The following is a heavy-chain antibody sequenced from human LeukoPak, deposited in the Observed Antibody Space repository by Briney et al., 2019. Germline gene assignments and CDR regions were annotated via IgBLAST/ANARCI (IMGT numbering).Heavy chain of an antibody. J-gene: IGHJ4*02. CDR2: IYYSGST. CDR3: ARVGRSGYRFYYFDY. CDR1: GGSFSGYY. Sequence: SETLSLTCAVYGGSFSGYYWSWIRQPPGKGLEWIGYIYYSGSTYYNPSLKSRVTISVDTSKNQFSLKLSSVTAADTAVYYCARVGRSGYRFYYFDYWGQGTLVTVSS. D-gene: IGHD5-12*01. V-gene: IGHV4-30-4*08.